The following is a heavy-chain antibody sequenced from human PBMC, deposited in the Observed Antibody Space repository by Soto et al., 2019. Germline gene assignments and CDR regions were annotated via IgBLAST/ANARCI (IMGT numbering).Heavy chain of an antibody. V-gene: IGHV4-39*01. Sequence: PSETLSLTCTVSGGSISSSSYYWGWIRQPPGKGLEWIGSIYYSGSTYYNPSLKSRVTISVDTSKNQFSLKLSSVTAADTAVYYCARIPTMIERRRGYYYYGMDVWGQGTTVTVSS. CDR3: ARIPTMIERRRGYYYYGMDV. J-gene: IGHJ6*02. CDR2: IYYSGST. CDR1: GGSISSSSYY. D-gene: IGHD3-22*01.